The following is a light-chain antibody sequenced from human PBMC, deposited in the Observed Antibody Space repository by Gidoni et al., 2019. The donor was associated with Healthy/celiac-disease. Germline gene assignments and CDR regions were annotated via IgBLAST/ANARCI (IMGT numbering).Light chain of an antibody. CDR1: QDISNY. V-gene: IGKV1-33*01. CDR2: DAS. Sequence: DIQLDESPSSLSASVGDRVTITCLASQDISNYLNWYQQKPGKAPKLLIYDASNLETGVPSRFSGSGSGTDFTFTISSLQPEDIATYYCQQYDNLLFTFGPGTKVEIK. CDR3: QQYDNLLFT. J-gene: IGKJ3*01.